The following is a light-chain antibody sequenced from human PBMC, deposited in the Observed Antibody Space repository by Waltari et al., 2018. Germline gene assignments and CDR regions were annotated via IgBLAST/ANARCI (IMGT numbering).Light chain of an antibody. J-gene: IGKJ4*01. Sequence: EIVLTQSPGTLSLSPGERATLSCRASQSFSSSFLAWYQQRPGQAPRLLIYGASNRAAGIPDRFSGSRSGTDFTLTISRLEPEDFAVYYCQWYGSSPLLTFGGGTTVAIK. V-gene: IGKV3-20*01. CDR1: QSFSSSF. CDR2: GAS. CDR3: QWYGSSPLLT.